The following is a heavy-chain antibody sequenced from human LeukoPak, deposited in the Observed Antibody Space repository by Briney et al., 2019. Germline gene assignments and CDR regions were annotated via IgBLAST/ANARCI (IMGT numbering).Heavy chain of an antibody. CDR2: IYYSGST. D-gene: IGHD3-3*01. CDR3: ARRRGDFWSDYYAFDY. J-gene: IGHJ4*02. V-gene: IGHV4-31*03. Sequence: PSQTLSLTCTVSGGSISSGGHYWSWIRQHPEKGLEWIGYIYYSGSTYYNPSLKSRVTISVDTSKNQFSLKLSSVTAADTAVYYCARRRGDFWSDYYAFDYWGQGTLVTISS. CDR1: GGSISSGGHY.